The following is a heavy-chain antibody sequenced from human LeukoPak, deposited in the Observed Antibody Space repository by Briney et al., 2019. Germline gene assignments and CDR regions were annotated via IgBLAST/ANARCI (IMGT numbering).Heavy chain of an antibody. Sequence: GGSLRLSCAASGFTFNSHWMNWVRQAPGKGLEWVSSISTSSSYIDYADSVKGRFTISRDNAKNSLYLQMNSLRADDTAVYYCARGSSNIAARDNWFDPWGQGTLVTVSS. V-gene: IGHV3-21*01. CDR2: ISTSSSYI. D-gene: IGHD6-6*01. CDR3: ARGSSNIAARDNWFDP. J-gene: IGHJ5*02. CDR1: GFTFNSHW.